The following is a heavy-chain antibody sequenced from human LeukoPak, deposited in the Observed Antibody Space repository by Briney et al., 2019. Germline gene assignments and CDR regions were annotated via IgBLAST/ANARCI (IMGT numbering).Heavy chain of an antibody. J-gene: IGHJ3*02. CDR2: INSDGTGT. V-gene: IGHV3-74*03. Sequence: GGSVRLSCAVSGLTFSSYWMHWVRQAPGKWPVWVSRINSDGTGTMYADSVKGRFTISRDNAKTTLYLQMNSLRAEDTAVYYCAKHPAFDIWGQGTMVTVS. CDR1: GLTFSSYW. CDR3: AKHPAFDI.